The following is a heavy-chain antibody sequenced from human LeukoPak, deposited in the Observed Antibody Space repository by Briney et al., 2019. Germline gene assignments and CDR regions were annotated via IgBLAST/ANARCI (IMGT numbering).Heavy chain of an antibody. Sequence: SETLSLTCSVSGGSISTYYWSWIRQPPGKGLEWIGYIYYKGSTNYNPSLNGRVTMSLDKSSNQLSLHLTSVTAADTATYFCSRESGPFCPFGYWGQGTLVIVSS. D-gene: IGHD1-26*01. CDR1: GGSISTYY. CDR3: SRESGPFCPFGY. V-gene: IGHV4-59*12. CDR2: IYYKGST. J-gene: IGHJ4*02.